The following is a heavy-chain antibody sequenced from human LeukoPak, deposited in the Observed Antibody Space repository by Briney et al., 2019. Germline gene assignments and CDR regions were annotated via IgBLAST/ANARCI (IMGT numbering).Heavy chain of an antibody. D-gene: IGHD3-10*01. J-gene: IGHJ4*02. V-gene: IGHV4-34*01. CDR2: INHYGST. Sequence: SETLSLTCAVYGDSLSNYYWSWLRQPPGKGLEWIGEINHYGSTNYNPSLKSRITISVDTSKNQFSLKLSSVTAADTAVYYCARLPDYYSRHGAPGWGQGTLVTVSS. CDR1: GDSLSNYY. CDR3: ARLPDYYSRHGAPG.